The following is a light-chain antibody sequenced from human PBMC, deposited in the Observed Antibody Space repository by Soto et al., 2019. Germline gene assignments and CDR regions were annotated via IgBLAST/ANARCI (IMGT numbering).Light chain of an antibody. V-gene: IGLV2-14*01. Sequence: QSALTQPASVSGSPGQSITISCTGTSSDVGGYNYVSWYQQHPGKAPKLMIYDVSNRPSGVSNRFSGSNSCNTASLTISGLQAEDEADYYCSSYTSSSTLVFGGGTKVTVL. CDR2: DVS. CDR1: SSDVGGYNY. CDR3: SSYTSSSTLV. J-gene: IGLJ2*01.